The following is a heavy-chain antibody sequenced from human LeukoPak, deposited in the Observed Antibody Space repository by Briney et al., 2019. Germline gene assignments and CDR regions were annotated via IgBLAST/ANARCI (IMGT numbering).Heavy chain of an antibody. CDR3: AREIYDYVWGSYRYTGCRFDY. V-gene: IGHV4-34*01. CDR1: GGSFSGYY. J-gene: IGHJ4*02. CDR2: INHSGST. Sequence: SETLSLTCAVYGGSFSGYYWSWIRQPPGKGLEWIGEINHSGSTNYNPSLKSRVTISVDTSKNQFSLKLSSVTAADTAVYYCAREIYDYVWGSYRYTGCRFDYWGQGTLVTVSS. D-gene: IGHD3-16*02.